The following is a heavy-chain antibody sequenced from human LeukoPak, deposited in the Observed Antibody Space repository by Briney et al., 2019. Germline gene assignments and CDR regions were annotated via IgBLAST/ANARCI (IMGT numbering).Heavy chain of an antibody. V-gene: IGHV3-30*02. CDR3: AKQMVERPHYYYMDV. D-gene: IGHD2-15*01. CDR1: GFIFSAFV. Sequence: GGSLRLSCAAPGFIFSAFVMHWVRAALGEGLEWGAFIQDDESNKFYAASVKGRFTISRDNSKNTLFLQMNSLRPEDTALYYCAKQMVERPHYYYMDVWGKGTTVTVSS. J-gene: IGHJ6*03. CDR2: IQDDESNK.